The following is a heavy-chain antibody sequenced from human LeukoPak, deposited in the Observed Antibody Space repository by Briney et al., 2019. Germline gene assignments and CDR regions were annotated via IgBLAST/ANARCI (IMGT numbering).Heavy chain of an antibody. D-gene: IGHD2/OR15-2a*01. CDR3: ALLSGGTFDY. V-gene: IGHV3-53*01. J-gene: IGHJ4*02. Sequence: GGSLRLSCAASGFIVTSNYLAWACQAPGKGLEWVSTISNGGDTYYGDSVRGRCTISRDESTNTLSLQVDSLRVEDMGVYYCALLSGGTFDYWGQGTLVTVAS. CDR1: GFIVTSNY. CDR2: ISNGGDT.